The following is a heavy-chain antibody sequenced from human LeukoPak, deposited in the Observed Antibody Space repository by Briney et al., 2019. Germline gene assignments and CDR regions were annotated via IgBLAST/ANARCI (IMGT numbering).Heavy chain of an antibody. D-gene: IGHD2-15*01. CDR1: GYTFTSYD. Sequence: ASVKVSCKASGYTFTSYDINWVRQATGQGLEWMGWMNPNSGNTGYAQKFQGRVTITADESTSTAYMELSSLRSEHTTVYYWPRTGGPIVVVAATSGFDPWGQGTLVTVSS. J-gene: IGHJ5*02. CDR2: MNPNSGNT. CDR3: PRTGGPIVVVAATSGFDP. V-gene: IGHV1-8*03.